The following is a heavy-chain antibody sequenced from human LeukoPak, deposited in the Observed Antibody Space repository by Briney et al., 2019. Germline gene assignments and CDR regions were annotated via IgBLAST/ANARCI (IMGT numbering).Heavy chain of an antibody. Sequence: HPGGSLRLSCAASGFSVTSYVMHWVRQAPGKGLEWVAVLWDDGSNKNYTDSVKGRFIISRDNSKNTLHLQMNSLRAEDTGVYYCARLHRDAYNLLWGQGTLVTVSS. CDR3: ARLHRDAYNLL. D-gene: IGHD5-24*01. J-gene: IGHJ4*02. CDR1: GFSVTSYV. V-gene: IGHV3-33*01. CDR2: LWDDGSNK.